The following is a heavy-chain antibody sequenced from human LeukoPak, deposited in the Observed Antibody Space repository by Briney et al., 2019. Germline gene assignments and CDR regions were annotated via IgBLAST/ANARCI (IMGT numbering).Heavy chain of an antibody. CDR1: GYTFTDYY. Sequence: GASVKVSCRASGYTFTDYYIHWVRQAPRQGLEWMGRINPNSGGTDYAQKFQGRVTVTRDTSITTAYMELSRLRSDDTAVYYCAICGSGDVLDYWGQGTLVTVSS. D-gene: IGHD3-10*01. J-gene: IGHJ4*02. CDR2: INPNSGGT. V-gene: IGHV1-2*06. CDR3: AICGSGDVLDY.